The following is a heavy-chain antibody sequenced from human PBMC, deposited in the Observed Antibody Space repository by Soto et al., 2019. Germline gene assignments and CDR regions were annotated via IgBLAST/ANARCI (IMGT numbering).Heavy chain of an antibody. CDR3: ARALDYYGSGSPWVAHYGMDV. J-gene: IGHJ6*02. Sequence: ASVKVSCKASGYTFTSYYMHWVRQAPGQGLEWMGWINPNSGGTNYAQKFQGWVTMTRDTSISTAYMELSRLRSDDTAVYYCARALDYYGSGSPWVAHYGMDVWGQGTTVTVSS. CDR1: GYTFTSYY. CDR2: INPNSGGT. D-gene: IGHD3-10*01. V-gene: IGHV1-2*04.